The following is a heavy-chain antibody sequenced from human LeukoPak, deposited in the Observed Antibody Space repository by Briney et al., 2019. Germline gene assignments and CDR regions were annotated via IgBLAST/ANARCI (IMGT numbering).Heavy chain of an antibody. CDR2: IKQDGSEK. D-gene: IGHD6-13*01. CDR3: ARVYRSSSGYCFDF. Sequence: GGSLRLSCAASGFTFSSYWMSWVREAPGKGLEWVANIKQDGSEKYYVDSVKGRFTVSRDNAKNSLYLQMNSLRAEDTAVYYCARVYRSSSGYCFDFWGQGTLVTVSS. V-gene: IGHV3-7*01. CDR1: GFTFSSYW. J-gene: IGHJ4*02.